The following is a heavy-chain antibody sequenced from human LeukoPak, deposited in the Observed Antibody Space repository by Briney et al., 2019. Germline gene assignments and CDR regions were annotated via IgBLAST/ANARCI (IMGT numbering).Heavy chain of an antibody. J-gene: IGHJ6*02. D-gene: IGHD3-10*01. CDR2: ISYDGSTK. V-gene: IGHV3-30*03. CDR3: APSTHVFGSGSYDDYGMDV. Sequence: GRSLRLSCAASGFTFSSYGMHWVRQAPGKGLDWVALISYDGSTKYFPDSLKGRFTISRDNSKNTLYLQMNSLRAEDTAVYYCAPSTHVFGSGSYDDYGMDVWGQGTTVTVSS. CDR1: GFTFSSYG.